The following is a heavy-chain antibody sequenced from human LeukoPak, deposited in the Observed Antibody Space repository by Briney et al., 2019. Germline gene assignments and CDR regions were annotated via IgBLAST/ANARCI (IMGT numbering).Heavy chain of an antibody. CDR2: IYYSGNT. CDR1: GGSISCSXCX. D-gene: IGHD6-13*01. V-gene: IGHV4-39*01. CDR3: ATLTAAGTVDY. J-gene: IGHJ4*02. Sequence: SETLPLTCTVSGGSISCSXCXWGWIRQPPGRGXXWVASIYYSGNTYYNPSLKSRVTISVDTSKDQFSLKLSSVTAADTAVYYCATLTAAGTVDYWGQGTLVTVSS.